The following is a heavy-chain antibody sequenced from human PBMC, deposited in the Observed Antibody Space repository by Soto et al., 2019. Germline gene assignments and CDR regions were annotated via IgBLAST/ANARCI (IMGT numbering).Heavy chain of an antibody. CDR3: VKFTNYGMDV. Sequence: GASVKGSCKASGGTFSSYAISWVRQAPGQGLEWMGWIIPICGNTGYAQKFQGRVTMTRNTSISTAYMEPSSPRSEDTAVYYCVKFTNYGMDVWGQGTTVTVSS. J-gene: IGHJ6*02. D-gene: IGHD2-2*01. CDR1: GGTFSSYA. CDR2: IIPICGNT. V-gene: IGHV1-8*02.